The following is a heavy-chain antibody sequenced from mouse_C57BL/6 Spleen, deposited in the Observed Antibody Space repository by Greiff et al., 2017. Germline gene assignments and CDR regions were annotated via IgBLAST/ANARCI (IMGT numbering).Heavy chain of an antibody. J-gene: IGHJ4*01. Sequence: EVMLVESGGGLVQPGGSLSLSCAASGFTFTDYYLSWVRQPPGKALEWLGFIRNKANGYTTEYSASVKGRFTISRDNSQSILYLQMNALRAEDSATYYCARYMHSIYYYAMDYWGQGTSVTVSS. CDR3: ARYMHSIYYYAMDY. V-gene: IGHV7-3*01. CDR2: IRNKANGYTT. CDR1: GFTFTDYY.